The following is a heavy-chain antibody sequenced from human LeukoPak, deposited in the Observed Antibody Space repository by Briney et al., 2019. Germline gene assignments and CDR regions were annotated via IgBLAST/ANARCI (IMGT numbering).Heavy chain of an antibody. J-gene: IGHJ6*03. V-gene: IGHV3-30*03. CDR1: GFTFSSYG. D-gene: IGHD1-26*01. CDR3: ARDRGATNYDYYYMDV. Sequence: GGSLRLSCAASGFTFSSYGMHWVRQAPGKGLEWVAVISYDGSNKYYADSVKGRFTISRDNSKNTLYLQMNSLRAEDTAVYYCARDRGATNYDYYYMDVWGKGTTVTVSS. CDR2: ISYDGSNK.